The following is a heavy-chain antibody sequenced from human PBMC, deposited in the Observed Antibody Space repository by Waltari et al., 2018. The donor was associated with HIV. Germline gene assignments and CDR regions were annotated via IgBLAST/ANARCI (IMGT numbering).Heavy chain of an antibody. Sequence: RLSCAASGFSVRNHWMDWVRQGPGKGLVWVARINSDGSSRNYADAVKGRFVISRDNARNTVYLQLNNLKVEDTAVYFCARASHYIEFSTFDGDYYFDFWGRGTRVAVSS. D-gene: IGHD3-3*02. CDR2: INSDGSSR. J-gene: IGHJ4*02. V-gene: IGHV3-74*01. CDR3: ARASHYIEFSTFDGDYYFDF. CDR1: GFSVRNHW.